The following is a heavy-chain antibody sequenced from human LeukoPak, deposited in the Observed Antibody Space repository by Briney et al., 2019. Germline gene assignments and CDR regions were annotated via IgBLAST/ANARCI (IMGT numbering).Heavy chain of an antibody. Sequence: ASVKVSCKASGYTFTSYDINWVRQATGQGLEWTGWMNPNSGNTGYAQKFQGRVTMTRNTSISTAYMELSSLRSEDTAVYYCARSRVWNRLFDPWGQGTLVTVSS. CDR1: GYTFTSYD. V-gene: IGHV1-8*01. CDR2: MNPNSGNT. J-gene: IGHJ5*02. CDR3: ARSRVWNRLFDP. D-gene: IGHD1-1*01.